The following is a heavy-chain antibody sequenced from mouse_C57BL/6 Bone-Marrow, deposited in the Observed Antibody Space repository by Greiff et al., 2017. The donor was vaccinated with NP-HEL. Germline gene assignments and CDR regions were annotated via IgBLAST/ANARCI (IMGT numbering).Heavy chain of an antibody. CDR3: ARYDGGFAY. CDR2: IYPGDGDT. Sequence: QVQLKQSGPELVKPGASVKISCKASGYAFSSSWMNWVKQRPGKGLEWIGRIYPGDGDTNYNGKFKGKATLTADKFSSTAYMQLSSLTSEDSAVYFCARYDGGFAYWGQGTLVTVSA. J-gene: IGHJ3*01. V-gene: IGHV1-82*01. CDR1: GYAFSSSW. D-gene: IGHD1-1*01.